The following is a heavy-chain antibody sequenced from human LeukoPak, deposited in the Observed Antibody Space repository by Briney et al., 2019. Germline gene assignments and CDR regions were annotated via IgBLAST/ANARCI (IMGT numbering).Heavy chain of an antibody. J-gene: IGHJ4*02. D-gene: IGHD3-10*01. CDR2: INQNDSQI. V-gene: IGHV3-7*01. CDR1: GFTFNKYW. CDR3: ARGYYYWGNYYLFFFDY. Sequence: GGSLRLSCAASGFTFNKYWLTWVRQAPGKGLEWVANINQNDSQIYYLESVEGRFTITRDNAKNSLHLQMNSLRAEDTAIYYCARGYYYWGNYYLFFFDYWGQGTLVTVSS.